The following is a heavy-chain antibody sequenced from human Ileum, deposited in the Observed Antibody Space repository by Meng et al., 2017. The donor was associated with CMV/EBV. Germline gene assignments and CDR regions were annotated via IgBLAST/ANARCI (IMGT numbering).Heavy chain of an antibody. Sequence: ASVKVSCKASGYTFSTYGISWVRQAPGQGLEWMGWISAYNGNTNYAQKLQGRVTMNTDTSTSTAYMELRSLRSDDTAVYYCARDLGGSFGMDVWGQGTTVTVSS. CDR1: GYTFSTYG. CDR3: ARDLGGSFGMDV. V-gene: IGHV1-18*01. J-gene: IGHJ6*02. D-gene: IGHD3-16*01. CDR2: ISAYNGNT.